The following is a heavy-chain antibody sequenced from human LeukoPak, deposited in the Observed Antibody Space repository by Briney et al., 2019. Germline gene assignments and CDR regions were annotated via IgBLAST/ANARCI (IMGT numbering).Heavy chain of an antibody. Sequence: GGSLRLSCVASGFTFSIYTMNWVGQAPGKGLEWVSAFIGSGGSTYYADSVKGRLIISRDNSKNTLYLQMNSLRAEDTAVYYCAKSRTDYWGQGTLVTVSS. D-gene: IGHD6-13*01. V-gene: IGHV3-23*01. J-gene: IGHJ4*02. CDR2: FIGSGGST. CDR3: AKSRTDY. CDR1: GFTFSIYT.